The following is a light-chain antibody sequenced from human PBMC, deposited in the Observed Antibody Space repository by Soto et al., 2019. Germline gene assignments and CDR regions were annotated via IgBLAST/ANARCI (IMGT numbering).Light chain of an antibody. Sequence: EIVLTQSPGTLSLSPGERATLSCRASQSVSSSYLAWYQQKPGQAPRLLIYGASSRATGIPDRFSGSGSGTDFPLTISRLEPEDFPVYYCQQYGSSPRTFGQGTKVEIK. CDR1: QSVSSSY. J-gene: IGKJ1*01. V-gene: IGKV3-20*01. CDR2: GAS. CDR3: QQYGSSPRT.